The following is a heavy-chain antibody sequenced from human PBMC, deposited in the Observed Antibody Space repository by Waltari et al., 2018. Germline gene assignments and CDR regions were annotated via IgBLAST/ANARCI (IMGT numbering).Heavy chain of an antibody. CDR3: AREGYCSGGTCYGT. J-gene: IGHJ5*02. D-gene: IGHD2-15*01. CDR2: ISYRGNT. CDR1: GGSISSGGYY. Sequence: QVQLRESGPGLVQPSQTLSLTCTISGGSISSGGYYWSWIRQHPGKGLEWIGFISYRGNTDYNPSLKSRVTISVDTSKNQVSLKVNSVTAADTAVYFCAREGYCSGGTCYGTWGQGTLVTVS. V-gene: IGHV4-31*03.